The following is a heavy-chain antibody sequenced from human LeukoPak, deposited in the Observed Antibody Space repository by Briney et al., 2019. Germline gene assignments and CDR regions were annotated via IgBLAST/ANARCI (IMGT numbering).Heavy chain of an antibody. Sequence: ASVKVSCKASGYTFTGYYMHWVRQAPGQGLEWMGWINPNSGGTNYAQKFRGRVTMTRDTSISTAYMVLSRLRSDDTAVYYCARETYYYDSSGYYRLAGWFDPWGQGTLVTVSS. D-gene: IGHD3-22*01. CDR2: INPNSGGT. V-gene: IGHV1-2*02. CDR3: ARETYYYDSSGYYRLAGWFDP. CDR1: GYTFTGYY. J-gene: IGHJ5*02.